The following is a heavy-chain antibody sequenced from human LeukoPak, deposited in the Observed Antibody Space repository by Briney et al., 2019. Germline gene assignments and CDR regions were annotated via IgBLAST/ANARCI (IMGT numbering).Heavy chain of an antibody. Sequence: ASVKVSCKASGYTFTGYYMHWVRQAPGQGLEWMGWINPNSGGTNYAQKFQGRVTMTRDTSISTAYMELSRLRSDDTAVYYCARGDYDFWSGYPAHWGQGTLVTVSS. CDR2: INPNSGGT. J-gene: IGHJ4*02. CDR3: ARGDYDFWSGYPAH. D-gene: IGHD3-3*01. V-gene: IGHV1-2*02. CDR1: GYTFTGYY.